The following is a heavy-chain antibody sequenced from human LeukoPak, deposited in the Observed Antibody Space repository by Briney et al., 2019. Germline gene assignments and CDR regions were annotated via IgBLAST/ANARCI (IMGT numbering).Heavy chain of an antibody. CDR1: GFTFSSYA. Sequence: GGSLRLSCAASGFTFSSYAMSWVRQAPGKGLEWVSAISGSGGSTYYADSVKGRFTISSDNSKNTLYLQMNSLRAEDTAVYYCAKILRYFDWLSLGAFDIWGQGTMVTVSS. J-gene: IGHJ3*02. D-gene: IGHD3-9*01. CDR2: ISGSGGST. V-gene: IGHV3-23*01. CDR3: AKILRYFDWLSLGAFDI.